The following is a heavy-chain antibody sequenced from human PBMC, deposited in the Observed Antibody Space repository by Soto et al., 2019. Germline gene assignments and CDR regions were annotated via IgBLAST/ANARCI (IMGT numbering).Heavy chain of an antibody. Sequence: EVQLVESGGGLVQPGGSLKLSCAASGFTFSGSAMHWVRQASGKGLEWVGRIRSKANSYATAYAASVKGRFTISRDDSKNTAYLQLNSLRTEDTAVYYCTRLYGDYRNYYDGMDVWGQGTTVTVSS. CDR1: GFTFSGSA. V-gene: IGHV3-73*01. J-gene: IGHJ6*02. CDR3: TRLYGDYRNYYDGMDV. D-gene: IGHD4-17*01. CDR2: IRSKANSYAT.